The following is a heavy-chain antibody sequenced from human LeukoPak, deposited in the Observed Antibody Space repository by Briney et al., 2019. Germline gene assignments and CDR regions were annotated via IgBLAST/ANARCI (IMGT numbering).Heavy chain of an antibody. D-gene: IGHD5-18*01. J-gene: IGHJ4*02. CDR2: IRYDGSNK. CDR3: AKDLSLFGYSYGD. Sequence: XHWVXXXPGKGLEWVAFIRYDGSNKYYADSVKGRFTISRDNSKNTLYLQMNSLRAEDTAVYYCAKDLSLFGYSYGDWGQGTLVTVSS. V-gene: IGHV3-30*02.